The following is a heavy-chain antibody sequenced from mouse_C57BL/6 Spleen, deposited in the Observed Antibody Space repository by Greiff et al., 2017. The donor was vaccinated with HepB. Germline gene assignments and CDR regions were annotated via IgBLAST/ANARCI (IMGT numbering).Heavy chain of an antibody. CDR1: GFTFSSYA. D-gene: IGHD2-4*01. CDR3: ARIYYDYDKYFDV. CDR2: ISDGGSYT. V-gene: IGHV5-4*01. Sequence: VQLKESGGGLVKPGGSLKLSCAASGFTFSSYAMSWVRQTPEKRLEWVATISDGGSYTYYPDNVKGRFTLSRDNAKNNLYLQMSHLKSEDTAMYYCARIYYDYDKYFDVWGTGTTVTVSS. J-gene: IGHJ1*03.